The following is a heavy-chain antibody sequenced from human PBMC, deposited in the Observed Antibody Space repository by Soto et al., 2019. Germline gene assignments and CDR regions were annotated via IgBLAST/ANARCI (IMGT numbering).Heavy chain of an antibody. CDR3: AREGGYYYDSSGYYGMDV. D-gene: IGHD3-22*01. J-gene: IGHJ6*01. V-gene: IGHV3-30-3*01. CDR2: ISYDGSNK. Sequence: QVQLVESGGGVVQPGRSLRLSCAASGFTFSSYAMHWVRQAPGKGLEWVAVISYDGSNKYYADSVKGRFTISRDNSKNTLYLQMNSLRAEDTAVYYCAREGGYYYDSSGYYGMDVW. CDR1: GFTFSSYA.